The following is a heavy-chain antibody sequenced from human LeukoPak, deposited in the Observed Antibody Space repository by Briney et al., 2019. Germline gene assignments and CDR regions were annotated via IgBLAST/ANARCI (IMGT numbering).Heavy chain of an antibody. J-gene: IGHJ4*02. D-gene: IGHD4-17*01. CDR3: AKYYGDYAVIDY. Sequence: GGSLRLSCAASGFTFSSYWMSWVRQAPGEGLEWVANIKQDGSEKYYVDSVKGRFTISRDNAKNSLYLQMNSLRAEDTAVYYCAKYYGDYAVIDYWGQGTLVTVSS. CDR1: GFTFSSYW. V-gene: IGHV3-7*01. CDR2: IKQDGSEK.